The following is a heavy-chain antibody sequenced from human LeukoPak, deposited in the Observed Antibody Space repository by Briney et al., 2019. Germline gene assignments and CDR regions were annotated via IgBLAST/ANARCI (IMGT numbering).Heavy chain of an antibody. J-gene: IGHJ4*02. Sequence: PSGTLSLTCTVSGSMYNYYWSWIRQPPGKGLEWIGYIHYNGITNYNPSLKTRVTMSLDTSKNQVSLNLNSVTAADTAVYYCARHISSGGTYAHFDYWGQGTLVTVSS. V-gene: IGHV4-59*08. CDR3: ARHISSGGTYAHFDY. CDR2: IHYNGIT. CDR1: GSMYNYY. D-gene: IGHD1-26*01.